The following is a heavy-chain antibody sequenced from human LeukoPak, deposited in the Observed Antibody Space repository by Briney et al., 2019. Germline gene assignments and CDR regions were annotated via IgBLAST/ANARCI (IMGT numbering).Heavy chain of an antibody. CDR3: SSSSYYYYGMDV. CDR1: GGSISSGSYY. J-gene: IGHJ6*02. CDR2: IYTSGST. V-gene: IGHV4-61*02. Sequence: SETLSLTCTVSGGSISSGSYYGSWIRRPAGKGLEWIGRIYTSGSTNCNPSLKIRVTISVDTSKNQFSLKLSSVTAADTAVYYCSSSSYYYYGMDVWRQGTTVTVSS. D-gene: IGHD6-6*01.